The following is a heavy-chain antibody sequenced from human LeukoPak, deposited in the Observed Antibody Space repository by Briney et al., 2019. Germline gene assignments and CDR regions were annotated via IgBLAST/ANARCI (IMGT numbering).Heavy chain of an antibody. V-gene: IGHV1-2*02. CDR1: GYTFTGYY. D-gene: IGHD2-21*01. CDR2: INPNSGGT. Sequence: ASVKVSCKASGYTFTGYYMHWMRQAPGQGLEWMGWINPNSGGTNYAQKFQGRVTMTRDTSISTAYMELSRLRSDDTAVYYCARVVSGRPSFNWFDPWGQGTLVTVSS. CDR3: ARVVSGRPSFNWFDP. J-gene: IGHJ5*02.